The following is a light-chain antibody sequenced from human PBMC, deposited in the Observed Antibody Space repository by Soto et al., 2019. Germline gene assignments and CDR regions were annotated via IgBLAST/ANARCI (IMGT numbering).Light chain of an antibody. CDR1: QTIYSS. CDR2: TAS. CDR3: QQSYSAPLT. J-gene: IGKJ1*01. V-gene: IGKV1-39*01. Sequence: DIQMTQSPSSLSASVGDRVTITCRASQTIYSSLNWYQQKPGKAPNLLIYTASTLQSGVPSRFXXXGSGXXXXXXXXXXXXXXFATYYCQQSYSAPLTFGQXTAVEVK.